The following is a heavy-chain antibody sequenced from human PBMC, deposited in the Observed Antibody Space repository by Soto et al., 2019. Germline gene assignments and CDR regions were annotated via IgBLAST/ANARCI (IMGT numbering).Heavy chain of an antibody. CDR3: ARDGNWNYDGGQSPRNYMDV. Sequence: PGGSLRLSCAAPGLPFSGFAMHWVRQAPAKGLEWVAVISYDGINTYYADSVKGRFTISRDNSKNTLYLQMNSLRAEDTAVYYCARDGNWNYDGGQSPRNYMDVWGKGTTVTVSS. V-gene: IGHV3-30-3*01. D-gene: IGHD1-7*01. CDR2: ISYDGINT. J-gene: IGHJ6*03. CDR1: GLPFSGFA.